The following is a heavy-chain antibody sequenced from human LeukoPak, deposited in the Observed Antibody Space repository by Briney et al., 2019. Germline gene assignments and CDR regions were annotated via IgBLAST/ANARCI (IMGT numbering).Heavy chain of an antibody. D-gene: IGHD3-22*01. Sequence: SETLSLTCTVPGGSISSYYWSWIRQPPGKGLEWIGYIYYSGSTNYNPSLKSRVTISVDTSKNQFSLKLSSVTAADTAVYYCARYYDSSGWLVRYFDYWGQGTLVTVSS. J-gene: IGHJ4*02. V-gene: IGHV4-59*01. CDR3: ARYYDSSGWLVRYFDY. CDR2: IYYSGST. CDR1: GGSISSYY.